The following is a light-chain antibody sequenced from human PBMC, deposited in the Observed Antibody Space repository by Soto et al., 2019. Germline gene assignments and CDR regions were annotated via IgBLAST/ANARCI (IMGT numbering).Light chain of an antibody. CDR2: GAS. CDR3: QQYGSSPRT. V-gene: IGKV3-20*01. CDR1: RGVSANY. Sequence: EFVLTQSPGTLSLSPGEGATLSCRASRGVSANYLVWYQQKPGQAPTLLIYGASIRAAGIPDRFSGSGSGTDFTLTIRRLEPDDFAVYYCQQYGSSPRTFGQGTKVDIK. J-gene: IGKJ1*01.